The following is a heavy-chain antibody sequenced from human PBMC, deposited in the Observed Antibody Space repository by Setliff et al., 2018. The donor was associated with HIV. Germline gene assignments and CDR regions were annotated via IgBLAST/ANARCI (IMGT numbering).Heavy chain of an antibody. CDR3: ARQGTSYGSNYYADV. V-gene: IGHV5-51*01. CDR2: IYPGDLDT. CDR1: GYAFDNYW. Sequence: GESLKISCRASGYAFDNYWIGWVRQKPGKGLEWMGIIYPGDLDTRYSPSFQGQVTISADKSISTAYLQWSSLKASDTAIYYCARQGTSYGSNYYADVWGEGTTVTVSS. D-gene: IGHD5-18*01. J-gene: IGHJ6*03.